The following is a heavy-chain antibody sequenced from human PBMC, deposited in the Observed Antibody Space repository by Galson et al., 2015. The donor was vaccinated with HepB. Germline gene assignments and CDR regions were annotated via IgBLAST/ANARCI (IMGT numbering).Heavy chain of an antibody. Sequence: LRLSCAASGFTFSSYSMNWVRQAPGKGLEWIGSIYYSGSTYYNPSLKSRVTISVDTSKNQFSLKLSSVTAADTAVYYCARGSSNYPEYFQHWGQGTLVTVSS. D-gene: IGHD5-24*01. CDR3: ARGSSNYPEYFQH. V-gene: IGHV4-59*05. CDR1: GFTFSSYSMN. CDR2: IYYSGST. J-gene: IGHJ1*01.